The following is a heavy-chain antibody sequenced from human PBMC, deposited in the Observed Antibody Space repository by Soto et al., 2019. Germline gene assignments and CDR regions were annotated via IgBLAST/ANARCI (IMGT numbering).Heavy chain of an antibody. Sequence: GGSLTLSSGASVFTFYDYAMSWAGQTTGKGLEWGSGISDSGSSIYYTDSVKGRFTISRDNSKNTLFLQMDSLRGEDTALCYCAKDARRTGLLGQCVGWGQGTVVTVSS. V-gene: IGHV3-23*01. CDR3: AKDARRTGLLGQCVG. D-gene: IGHD2-8*02. J-gene: IGHJ4*02. CDR1: VFTFYDYA. CDR2: ISDSGSSI.